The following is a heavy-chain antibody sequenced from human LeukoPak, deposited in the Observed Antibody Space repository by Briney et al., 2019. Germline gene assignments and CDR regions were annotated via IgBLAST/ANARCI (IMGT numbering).Heavy chain of an antibody. Sequence: SETLPLTCTVSGGSISSYYWSWIRQPPGKGLEWIGDIYYSGSTNYNPSLKSRVTISVDTSKNQFSLKLSSVTAADTAVYYCARLRVAVAGFDYWGQGTLVTVSS. D-gene: IGHD6-19*01. CDR1: GGSISSYY. CDR3: ARLRVAVAGFDY. V-gene: IGHV4-59*01. J-gene: IGHJ4*02. CDR2: IYYSGST.